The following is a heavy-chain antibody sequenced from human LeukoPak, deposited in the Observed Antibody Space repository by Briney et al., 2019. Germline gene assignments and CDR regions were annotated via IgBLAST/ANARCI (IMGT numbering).Heavy chain of an antibody. CDR3: ARDQGLNWFDP. J-gene: IGHJ5*02. CDR1: GGSVSSGSYY. CDR2: IYYSGST. Sequence: SETLSLTCTVSGGSVSSGSYYWSWLRQPPGKGLEWIGYIYYSGSTNYNPSLKSRVTISVDTSKNQFSLKLSSVTAADTAVYYCARDQGLNWFDPWGQGTLVTVSS. V-gene: IGHV4-61*01.